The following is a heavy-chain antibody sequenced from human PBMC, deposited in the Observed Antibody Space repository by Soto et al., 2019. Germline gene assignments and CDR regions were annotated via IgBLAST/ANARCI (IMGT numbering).Heavy chain of an antibody. CDR3: ARKVGNCGYSYGYDYYYYGMDV. CDR1: GGTFSSYA. Sequence: QVQLVQSGAEVKKPGSSVKVSCKASGGTFSSYAISWVRQAPGQGLEWMGGIIPIFGTANYAQKFQGRVTITADESTSTAYMELSSLRSEDTAVYYCARKVGNCGYSYGYDYYYYGMDVWGQGTTVTVSS. J-gene: IGHJ6*02. V-gene: IGHV1-69*01. D-gene: IGHD5-18*01. CDR2: IIPIFGTA.